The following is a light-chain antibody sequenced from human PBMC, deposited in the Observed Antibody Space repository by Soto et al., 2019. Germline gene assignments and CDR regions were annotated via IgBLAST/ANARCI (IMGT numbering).Light chain of an antibody. CDR3: QSYDGTLSARYV. V-gene: IGLV1-40*01. J-gene: IGLJ1*01. CDR1: SSNIGAGYD. Sequence: QSVLTQPPSVSGAPGQRVTISCTGSSSNIGAGYDVHWYQQRPGTAPKLLIFGNTNRPSGVPDRFSGSKSGTSASLAITGLQAEDAGDYYCQSYDGTLSARYVFGTGTKLTVL. CDR2: GNT.